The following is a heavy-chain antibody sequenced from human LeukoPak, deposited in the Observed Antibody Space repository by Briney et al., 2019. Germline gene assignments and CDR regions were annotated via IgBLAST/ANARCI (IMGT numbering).Heavy chain of an antibody. D-gene: IGHD5-12*01. CDR3: ARGGYSGYDLAY. V-gene: IGHV1-46*01. CDR1: GYTFTSYY. J-gene: IGHJ4*02. Sequence: GASVKVSCKASGYTFTSYYMHWVRQAPGQGLEWLGIINTSGGSTSYAQKFQGRVTMTRDTSTSTVYMELSSLRSEDTAVYYCARGGYSGYDLAYWGQGTLVTVSS. CDR2: INTSGGST.